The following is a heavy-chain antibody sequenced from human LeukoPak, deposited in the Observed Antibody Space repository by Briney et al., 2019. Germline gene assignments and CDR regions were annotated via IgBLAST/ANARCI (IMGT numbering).Heavy chain of an antibody. CDR2: IYYSGST. D-gene: IGHD5-12*01. Sequence: SETLSLTCTVYAGSMSSNYWGWIRQPPGKGREWNGYIYYSGSTNYNPTLKSRVTISVDTSTNQVSLKLSSVSAADTAVYYCARGGGYEEDAFDFWGQGTLVTVSS. V-gene: IGHV4-59*01. J-gene: IGHJ3*01. CDR1: AGSMSSNY. CDR3: ARGGGYEEDAFDF.